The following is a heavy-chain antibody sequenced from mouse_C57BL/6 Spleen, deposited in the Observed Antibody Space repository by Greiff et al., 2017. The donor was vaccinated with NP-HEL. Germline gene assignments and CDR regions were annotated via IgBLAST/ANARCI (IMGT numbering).Heavy chain of an antibody. CDR3: ARAGGYYGNQPWYFDV. CDR1: GYTFTSYW. D-gene: IGHD2-1*01. J-gene: IGHJ1*03. V-gene: IGHV1-55*01. CDR2: IYPGSGST. Sequence: QVQLQQPGAELVKPGASVKMSCKASGYTFTSYWITWVKQRPGQGLEWIGDIYPGSGSTNYNEKFKSKATLTVDTSSSTAYMQLSSLTSEDSAVYYCARAGGYYGNQPWYFDVWGTGTTVTVSS.